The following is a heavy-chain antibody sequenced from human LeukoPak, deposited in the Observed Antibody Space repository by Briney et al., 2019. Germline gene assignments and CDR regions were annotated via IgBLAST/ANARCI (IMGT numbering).Heavy chain of an antibody. V-gene: IGHV4-31*03. CDR1: GGSISSGGYY. J-gene: IGHJ6*02. CDR3: ARDVNTIFGVVKGGMDV. CDR2: IYYSGST. D-gene: IGHD3-3*01. Sequence: SETLSLTCTVSGGSISSGGYYWSWIRQHPGKGLEWIGYIYYSGSTYYNPSLKSRVTISVDTSKNQFSLKLSSVTAADTAVYYCARDVNTIFGVVKGGMDVWGQGTTVTVSS.